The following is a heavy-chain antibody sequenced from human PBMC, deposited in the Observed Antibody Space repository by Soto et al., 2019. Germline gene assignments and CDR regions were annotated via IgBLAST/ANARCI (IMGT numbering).Heavy chain of an antibody. V-gene: IGHV4-59*08. J-gene: IGHJ6*02. Sequence: SETLSLTCTVSGDSISSYYWNWIRQPPGKGLEWIGYIYYSGSTNYNPSLKSRVTISVDTSKNQFSLKLSSVSAADTALYFCARQVGRPGYYFGMDVWGQGTTVTVSS. D-gene: IGHD3-9*01. CDR3: ARQVGRPGYYFGMDV. CDR1: GDSISSYY. CDR2: IYYSGST.